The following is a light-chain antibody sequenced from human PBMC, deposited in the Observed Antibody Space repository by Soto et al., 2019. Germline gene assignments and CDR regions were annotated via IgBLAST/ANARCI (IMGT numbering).Light chain of an antibody. J-gene: IGKJ3*01. CDR2: DAS. Sequence: EIVLTQSPSTLSLSPGERATLSCRASQSVSSYLAWYQQKPGQAPRLLIYDASNRATGIPARFSGSGSGTDFTLTISRLEPEDFAVYDCQQRSNWPPLFTFGPGTKVDIK. V-gene: IGKV3-11*01. CDR1: QSVSSY. CDR3: QQRSNWPPLFT.